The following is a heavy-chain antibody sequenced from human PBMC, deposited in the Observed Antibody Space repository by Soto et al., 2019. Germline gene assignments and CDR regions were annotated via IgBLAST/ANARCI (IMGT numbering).Heavy chain of an antibody. Sequence: GGSLRLSCAASGFTFSSYAMSWVRQAPGKGLEWVSAISGSGGSTYYADFVKGRFTISSDNSKNTLYLQMNSLRAEDTAVAYCATVSAWSTVTTAAWGQGTLVTVSS. CDR3: ATVSAWSTVTTAA. D-gene: IGHD4-17*01. CDR2: ISGSGGST. CDR1: GFTFSSYA. J-gene: IGHJ5*02. V-gene: IGHV3-23*01.